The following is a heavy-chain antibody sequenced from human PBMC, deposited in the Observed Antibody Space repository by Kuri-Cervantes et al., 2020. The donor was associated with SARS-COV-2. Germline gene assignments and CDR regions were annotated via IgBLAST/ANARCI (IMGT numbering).Heavy chain of an antibody. Sequence: GSLRLSCTVSGGSISSYYWSWIRQPPGKGLEWIGYIYYGGSTNYNPSLKSRVTISVDTSKNQFSLKLSSVTAADTAVYYCARGTVGAPGGGMDVWGQGTTVTVSS. CDR1: GGSISSYY. CDR2: IYYGGST. D-gene: IGHD1-26*01. CDR3: ARGTVGAPGGGMDV. J-gene: IGHJ6*02. V-gene: IGHV4-59*08.